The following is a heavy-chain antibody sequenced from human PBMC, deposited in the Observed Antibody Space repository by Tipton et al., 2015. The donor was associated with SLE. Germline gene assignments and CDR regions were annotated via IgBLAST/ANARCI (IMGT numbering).Heavy chain of an antibody. CDR1: GFTFSDYW. CDR3: LGSGSTSV. CDR2: IKGDGSKR. J-gene: IGHJ4*02. Sequence: VQLVQSGGGVVQPGRSLRLSCVASGFTFSDYWMKWVRQAPGKGLEWVANIKGDGSKRYYVASVKGRFTISRDNAKNSLSLEMNTLRAEDTAVYYCLGSGSTSVWGQGTLVIVSS. V-gene: IGHV3-7*01. D-gene: IGHD3-3*01.